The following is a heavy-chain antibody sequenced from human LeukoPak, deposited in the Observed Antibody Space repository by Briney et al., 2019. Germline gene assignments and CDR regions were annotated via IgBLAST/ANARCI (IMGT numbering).Heavy chain of an antibody. Sequence: PSETLSLTCTVSGGSISGYYCTWIRQPAGKGLEWIGLIYSSGGTNYNPSLKSRVTMSVDTSKNQFSLNLTSVTAADTAVYYCARDPSYTSGYFDSWGQGTLVTASS. V-gene: IGHV4-4*07. CDR1: GGSISGYY. CDR2: IYSSGGT. J-gene: IGHJ4*02. CDR3: ARDPSYTSGYFDS. D-gene: IGHD6-19*01.